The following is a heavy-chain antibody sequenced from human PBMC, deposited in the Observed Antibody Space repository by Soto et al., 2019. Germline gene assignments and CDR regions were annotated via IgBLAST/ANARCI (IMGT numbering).Heavy chain of an antibody. CDR1: GFSFSNYD. Sequence: PGGSLRLSCAAAGFSFSNYDMHWARQATGKGLEWVSAIGSAGDTYYSGSVKGRFTISRERAKNSLYLQMNSLRAGDTAVYYCARDRSFRYSTSSAYYYYGMDVWGQGTTVTVSS. D-gene: IGHD6-6*01. CDR2: IGSAGDT. J-gene: IGHJ6*02. CDR3: ARDRSFRYSTSSAYYYYGMDV. V-gene: IGHV3-13*01.